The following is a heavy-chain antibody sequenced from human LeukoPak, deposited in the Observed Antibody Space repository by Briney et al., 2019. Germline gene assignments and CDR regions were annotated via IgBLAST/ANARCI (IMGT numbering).Heavy chain of an antibody. D-gene: IGHD6-13*01. Sequence: SETLSLTCTVSGGSISRYYWSWIQQPPGKGLEWIGYIYYSGSSNYNPSLKSRVTISVDTSKNQFSLKLSSVTAADTAVYYCARAAAGLDYWGQGTLVTVSS. CDR3: ARAAAGLDY. CDR1: GGSISRYY. CDR2: IYYSGSS. J-gene: IGHJ4*02. V-gene: IGHV4-59*08.